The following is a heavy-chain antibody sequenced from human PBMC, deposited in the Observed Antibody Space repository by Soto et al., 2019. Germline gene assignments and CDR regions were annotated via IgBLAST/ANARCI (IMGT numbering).Heavy chain of an antibody. CDR2: IIPIFGTA. Sequence: QVQLVQSGAEVKKPGSSVKVSCKASGGTFSSYAISWVRQAPGQGLEWMGGIIPIFGTANYAQKFQGRVTITADESTSTADMELSSLRSEDTAVYYCARASGTVKWELTRPPFSYYGMDVWGQGTTVTVSS. D-gene: IGHD1-26*01. V-gene: IGHV1-69*01. J-gene: IGHJ6*02. CDR1: GGTFSSYA. CDR3: ARASGTVKWELTRPPFSYYGMDV.